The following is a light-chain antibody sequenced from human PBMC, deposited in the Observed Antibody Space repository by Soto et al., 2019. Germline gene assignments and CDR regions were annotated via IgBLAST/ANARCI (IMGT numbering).Light chain of an antibody. Sequence: DIQLTQSPSFLSASVGDRVTVSCRASRDINTYLAWFQQKPGKVPQLLVYPASTLQDGVPSRFSGRGSGTEFTLTINNLQPEDFATYYCQHLRAYPFSFGQGTK. CDR1: RDINTY. J-gene: IGKJ2*03. V-gene: IGKV1-9*01. CDR2: PAS. CDR3: QHLRAYPFS.